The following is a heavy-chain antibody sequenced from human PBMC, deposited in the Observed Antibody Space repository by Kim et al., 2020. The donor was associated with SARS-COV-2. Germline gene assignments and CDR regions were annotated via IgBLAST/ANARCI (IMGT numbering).Heavy chain of an antibody. J-gene: IGHJ4*02. V-gene: IGHV4-59*08. CDR2: IYYSGST. D-gene: IGHD3-10*01. CDR3: ARLRRYYGSGRYYNGLHFDY. CDR1: GGSISSYY. Sequence: SETLSLTCTVSGGSISSYYWSWIRQPPGKGLEWIGYIYYSGSTNYKPSLKSRVTISVDTSKNQFSLKLFSVTAADTAVYYCARLRRYYGSGRYYNGLHFDYCGQGTLVTVSS.